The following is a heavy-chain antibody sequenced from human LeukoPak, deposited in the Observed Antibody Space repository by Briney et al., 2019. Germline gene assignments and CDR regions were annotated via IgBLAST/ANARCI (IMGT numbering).Heavy chain of an antibody. CDR1: GGSISSGGYS. D-gene: IGHD2-15*01. Sequence: SQTLSLTCAVSGGSISSGGYSWRWIRQPPGKGLEWIGYIYHSGSTYHNPSLKRRVTISVDRAKNQCSLELSSVTAAGTAVDYCARARVVAASYYLDYWAQGTLVTVSS. V-gene: IGHV4-30-2*01. CDR2: IYHSGST. CDR3: ARARVVAASYYLDY. J-gene: IGHJ4*02.